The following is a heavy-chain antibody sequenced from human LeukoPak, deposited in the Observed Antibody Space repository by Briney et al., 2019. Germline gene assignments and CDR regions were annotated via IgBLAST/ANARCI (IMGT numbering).Heavy chain of an antibody. V-gene: IGHV4-59*01. CDR1: GGSISSYY. Sequence: SETLSLTCTVSGGSISSYYWSWIRQPPGKGLEWIGYIYYSGSTNYNPSLKSRVTISVDTSKNQFSLKLSSVTAADTAVYYCARDHVLLWFGELLHYGMDVWGKGPTVTVSS. D-gene: IGHD3-10*01. CDR3: ARDHVLLWFGELLHYGMDV. J-gene: IGHJ6*04. CDR2: IYYSGST.